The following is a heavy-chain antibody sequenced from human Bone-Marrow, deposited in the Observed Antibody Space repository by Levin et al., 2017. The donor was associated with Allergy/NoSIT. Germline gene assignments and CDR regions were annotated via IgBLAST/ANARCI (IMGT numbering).Heavy chain of an antibody. V-gene: IGHV4-4*02. D-gene: IGHD6-25*01. CDR3: ARIRQGSGLKNWFDA. CDR2: INQRGTA. Sequence: SETLSLTCDVSGVSIDTYNWWTWVRQPPGKGLQWIGEINQRGTATYNSSLRSRVLMSVDKSTNQFSLVVNSVTAADTAVYYGARIRQGSGLKNWFDAWGPGTLVAVSS. CDR1: GVSIDTYNW. J-gene: IGHJ5*02.